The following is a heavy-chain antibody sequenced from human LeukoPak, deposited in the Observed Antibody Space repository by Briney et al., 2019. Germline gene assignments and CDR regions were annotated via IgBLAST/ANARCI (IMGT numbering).Heavy chain of an antibody. CDR3: ARGGLMVYAVRVQNDVFDI. D-gene: IGHD2-8*01. CDR1: GGSFSGYY. V-gene: IGHV4-34*01. CDR2: INHSGST. J-gene: IGHJ3*02. Sequence: SETLSLTCAVYGGSFSGYYWSWIRQPPGKGLEWIGEINHSGSTNYNPSLKSRVIISVDTSKNQFSLKLSSVTAADTAVYYCARGGLMVYAVRVQNDVFDIWGQETMVTVSS.